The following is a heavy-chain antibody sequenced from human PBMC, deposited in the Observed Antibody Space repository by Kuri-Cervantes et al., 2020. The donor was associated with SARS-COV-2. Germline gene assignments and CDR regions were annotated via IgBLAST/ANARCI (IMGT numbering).Heavy chain of an antibody. CDR2: IIPVFTTP. J-gene: IGHJ6*02. CDR1: GGTFNNYA. D-gene: IGHD3-10*01. V-gene: IGHV1-69*13. CDR3: ARPNHYGSGSYNYGMDV. Sequence: SVKVSCKASGGTFNNYAISWVRQAPGQGLEWMGGIIPVFTTPTYAQKFHGRVTLSADESTSTVYMELSSLTSEDTAVYYCARPNHYGSGSYNYGMDVWGQGTTVTVSS.